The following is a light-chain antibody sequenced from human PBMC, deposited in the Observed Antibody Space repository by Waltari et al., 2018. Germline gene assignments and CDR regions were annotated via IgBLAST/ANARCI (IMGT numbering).Light chain of an antibody. J-gene: IGLJ2*01. Sequence: QSVLTQPPSASGTPGQRVTISCSGSRSNLGSNPLNWYQQRPGEAPNTLLYSMYQQRPGAAPRLLLYSNDQRPSGVPDRFSGSKSGTSASLGISGLQSEDEADYYCATWDDSLNGQLFGGGTKLTVL. CDR3: ATWDDSLNGQL. V-gene: IGLV1-44*01. CDR1: RSNLGSNP. CDR2: SND.